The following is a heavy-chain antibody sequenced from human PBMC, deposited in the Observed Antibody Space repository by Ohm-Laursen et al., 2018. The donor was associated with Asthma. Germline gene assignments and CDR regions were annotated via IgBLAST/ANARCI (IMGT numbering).Heavy chain of an antibody. CDR2: IIPIFDIP. CDR1: GGTFSSYA. V-gene: IGHV1-69*17. J-gene: IGHJ4*02. Sequence: SSVKVSCKASGGTFSSYAINWVRQAPGQGLEWVGAIIPIFDIPNYAQNFQGRVTITADKSTSTAYMELSSLRSEDTAVYYCARDHSSGYSFSFDYWGQGTLVTVSS. CDR3: ARDHSSGYSFSFDY. D-gene: IGHD3-22*01.